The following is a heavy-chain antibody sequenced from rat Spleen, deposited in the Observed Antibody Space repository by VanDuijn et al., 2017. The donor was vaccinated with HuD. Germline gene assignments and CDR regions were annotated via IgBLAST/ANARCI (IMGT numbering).Heavy chain of an antibody. CDR3: ARLGYDGTYYPDW. V-gene: IGHV5S10*01. CDR2: ISYDGSRN. CDR1: GFNFSDYN. D-gene: IGHD1-12*02. J-gene: IGHJ2*01. Sequence: EVQLVESGGGLVQPGRSLKLSCAASGFNFSDYNMVWVRQAPKKGLEWVATISYDGSRNYYRDSVKGRFTISRDNAKSTLYLQMDSLRSEDTATYYCARLGYDGTYYPDWWGQGVMVTVSS.